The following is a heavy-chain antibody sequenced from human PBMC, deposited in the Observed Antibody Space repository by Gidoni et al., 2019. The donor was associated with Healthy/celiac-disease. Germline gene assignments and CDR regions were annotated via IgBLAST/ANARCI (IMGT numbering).Heavy chain of an antibody. CDR1: GGSFSGYY. D-gene: IGHD6-19*01. CDR2: INHSGST. V-gene: IGHV4-34*01. CDR3: ARGRVAGTRRIDY. Sequence: QVQLQQLGAGLLQPSDPLSLTCAVYGGSFSGYYWSWIRPPPGKGLEWIGEINHSGSTNYNPSLKSRVTISVDTSKNQFSLKLSSVTAADTAVYYCARGRVAGTRRIDYWGQGTLVTVSS. J-gene: IGHJ4*02.